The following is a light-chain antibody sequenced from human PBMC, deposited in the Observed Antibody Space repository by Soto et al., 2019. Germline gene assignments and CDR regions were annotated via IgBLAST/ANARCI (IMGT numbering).Light chain of an antibody. CDR1: SSNIGGNS. CDR2: DDN. CDR3: GSWDSSLSTYV. J-gene: IGLJ1*01. Sequence: QSVLTQPPSVSAAPGQKVTISCSGSSSNIGGNSVSWYQQLPGTAPKLLIYDDNKRPSGIPDRFSGSKSGTSATLGITGVQTGDEADYYCGSWDSSLSTYVFGIGTKVTVL. V-gene: IGLV1-51*01.